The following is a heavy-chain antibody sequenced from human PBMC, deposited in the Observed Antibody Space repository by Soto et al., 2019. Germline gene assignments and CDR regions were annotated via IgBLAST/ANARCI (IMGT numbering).Heavy chain of an antibody. Sequence: EVQLVESGGGLVKPRGSLSLSCAASGFNFRTYTMTWVRQAPGKGLEWVSSISSSSNYIYYADSVKGRFTISRDNAKNSLYLQMNSLRAEDTAVYYWAREPNSNEGALPIDYWGQGTLVTVSS. CDR1: GFNFRTYT. V-gene: IGHV3-21*01. J-gene: IGHJ4*02. CDR2: ISSSSNYI. D-gene: IGHD1-20*01. CDR3: AREPNSNEGALPIDY.